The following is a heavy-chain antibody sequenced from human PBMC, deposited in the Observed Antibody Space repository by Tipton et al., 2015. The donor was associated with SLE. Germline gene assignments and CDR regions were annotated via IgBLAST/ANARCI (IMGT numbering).Heavy chain of an antibody. J-gene: IGHJ4*02. CDR3: ARGILEWSDY. Sequence: TLSLTCAVYGGSFGGYYWSWIRQPPGKGLEWIGEINHSGSTNYNPSLKSRVTISVDMSKNQFSLKLSSVTAADTAVYYCARGILEWSDYWGQGTLVTVSS. CDR2: INHSGST. V-gene: IGHV4-34*01. CDR1: GGSFGGYY. D-gene: IGHD3-3*01.